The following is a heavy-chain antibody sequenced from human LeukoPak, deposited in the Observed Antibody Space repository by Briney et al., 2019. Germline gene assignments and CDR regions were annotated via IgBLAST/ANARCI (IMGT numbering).Heavy chain of an antibody. J-gene: IGHJ3*02. CDR1: GFTLRTYA. V-gene: IGHV3-23*01. D-gene: IGHD4-17*01. CDR2: IGASGGST. Sequence: GGSLRFSCEAPGFTLRTYAISWFGKPPGKGLEWASLIGASGGSTYYADSVKGRFTISRDNSKNTLYLQMNSLRAEDTAVYYCAKEYPPEYGDYVAFDIWGQGTMLTVSS. CDR3: AKEYPPEYGDYVAFDI.